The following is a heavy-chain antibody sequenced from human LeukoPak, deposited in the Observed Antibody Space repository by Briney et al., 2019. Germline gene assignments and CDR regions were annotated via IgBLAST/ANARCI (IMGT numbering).Heavy chain of an antibody. CDR3: AKRGVVIRVILVGFHKEAYYFDS. CDR1: GYTFTSYY. Sequence: GASVKVSCKASGYTFTSYYMHWVRQAPGQGLEWMGIINPSGGSTSYAQKFQGRVTMTRDMSTSTVYMELSSLGAEDTAVYFCAKRGVVIRVILVGFHKEAYYFDSWGQGALVTVSS. CDR2: INPSGGST. J-gene: IGHJ4*02. V-gene: IGHV1-46*01. D-gene: IGHD3-22*01.